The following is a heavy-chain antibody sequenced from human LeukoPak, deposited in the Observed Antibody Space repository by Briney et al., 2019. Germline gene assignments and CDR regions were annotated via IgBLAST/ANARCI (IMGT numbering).Heavy chain of an antibody. D-gene: IGHD5-18*01. CDR2: INWNGRIT. CDR1: GFTFDDYA. Sequence: PGGSLRLSCEASGFTFDDYAMNWVRQVPGRGLEWVSGINWNGRITEYADSVKDRFTISRQNTKNSLYLYMNNLGGEDTALYFCARGSVQLWLRDTYYYMDVWGKGTTVTVSS. V-gene: IGHV3-20*04. J-gene: IGHJ6*03. CDR3: ARGSVQLWLRDTYYYMDV.